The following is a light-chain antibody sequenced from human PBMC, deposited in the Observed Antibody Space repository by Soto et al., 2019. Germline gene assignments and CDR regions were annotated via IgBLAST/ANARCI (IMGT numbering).Light chain of an antibody. CDR3: HQYDTDST. CDR1: QTIRQW. J-gene: IGKJ1*01. V-gene: IGKV1-5*01. Sequence: DIQMTQSPSTVSASVGDTVIITCRASQTIRQWLAGYQQRPGKAPNLLIYDASSWESGVPSRFRGSGSGTEFTLTITNRQPDDFATYYCHQYDTDSTFGPGTKVEIK. CDR2: DAS.